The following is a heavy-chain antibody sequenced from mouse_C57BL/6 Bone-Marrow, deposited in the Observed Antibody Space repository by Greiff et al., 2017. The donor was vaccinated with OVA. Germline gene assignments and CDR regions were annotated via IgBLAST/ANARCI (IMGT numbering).Heavy chain of an antibody. D-gene: IGHD1-1*01. J-gene: IGHJ3*01. CDR3: ATDYYGNSYVEFAY. CDR1: GYSITSCYY. Sequence: VQLKESGPGLVKPSQSLSLTCSVTGYSITSCYYWNWLRQFPGNKLEWMGYISYDGSNNYNPSLKNRISITRDTSKNQFVLKLNSVTTEDTATYYCATDYYGNSYVEFAYWGQGTLVTVSA. V-gene: IGHV3-6*01. CDR2: ISYDGSN.